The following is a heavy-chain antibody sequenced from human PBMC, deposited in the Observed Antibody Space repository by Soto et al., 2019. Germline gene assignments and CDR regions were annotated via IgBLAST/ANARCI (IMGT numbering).Heavy chain of an antibody. CDR2: INPNSGGT. Sequence: GASVKVSCKASGYTFTGYYMHWVRQAPGQGLEWMGWINPNSGGTNYAQKFQGWVTMTRDTSISTAYMELSRLRSDDTAVYYCAREYCSSTSCYGGGVRAFDIWGQGTMVTVSS. D-gene: IGHD2-2*01. V-gene: IGHV1-2*04. CDR1: GYTFTGYY. CDR3: AREYCSSTSCYGGGVRAFDI. J-gene: IGHJ3*02.